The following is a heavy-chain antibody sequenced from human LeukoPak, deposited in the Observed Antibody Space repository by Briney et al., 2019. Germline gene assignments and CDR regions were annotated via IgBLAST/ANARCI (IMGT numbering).Heavy chain of an antibody. D-gene: IGHD3-3*01. CDR1: GFTFSSYG. J-gene: IGHJ4*02. CDR2: IWYDGSNK. CDR3: ARDFEWYGGPTGVDY. V-gene: IGHV3-33*01. Sequence: GRSLRLSCAASGFTFSSYGMHWVRQAPGKGLEWVAVIWYDGSNKYYADSVKGRFTISRDNSKNTLYLQMNSLRAEDTAVYYCARDFEWYGGPTGVDYWGQGTLVTVSS.